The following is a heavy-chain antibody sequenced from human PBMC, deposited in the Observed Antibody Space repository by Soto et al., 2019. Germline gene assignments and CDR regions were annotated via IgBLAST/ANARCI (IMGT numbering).Heavy chain of an antibody. CDR3: ARSYGSGSYSSI. V-gene: IGHV3-30-3*01. CDR2: ISYDGSNK. J-gene: IGHJ3*02. Sequence: QVQLVESGGGVVQPGRSLRLSCAASGFTFSNYAIHWVRQAPGKGLEWVAVISYDGSNKYYADSMKGRFTISRDNSKNTVYLQMNSLRPEYTAMYYCARSYGSGSYSSIWGQGTMVTVSS. D-gene: IGHD3-10*01. CDR1: GFTFSNYA.